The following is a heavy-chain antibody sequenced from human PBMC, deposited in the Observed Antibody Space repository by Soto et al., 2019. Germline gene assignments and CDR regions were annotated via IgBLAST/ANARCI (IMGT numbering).Heavy chain of an antibody. D-gene: IGHD5-18*01. V-gene: IGHV3-7*03. CDR3: ARDDGYKSIDY. CDR2: TRPDGGET. CDR1: GFTFSSYW. J-gene: IGHJ4*02. Sequence: GGSLRLSCAASGFTFSSYWMALVRQIPGKGLEWLTNTRPDGGETYYLDSVKGRFTISRDNAKFSLYLQMDSLRGDDTAVYYCARDDGYKSIDYWGQGTLVTVSS.